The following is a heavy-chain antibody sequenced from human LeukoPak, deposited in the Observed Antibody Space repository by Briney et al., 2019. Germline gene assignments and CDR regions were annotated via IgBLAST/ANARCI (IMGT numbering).Heavy chain of an antibody. V-gene: IGHV4-59*01. Sequence: SETLSLTCTVSGGSISSYYWSWIRQPPGKGLEWIGYIHYSGTTNYNPSLKSRVTISVDTSKNQFSLNLSSVTAADTAVYYCARDSSGYDVMYYFDYWGQGTLVTVSS. CDR1: GGSISSYY. CDR2: IHYSGTT. J-gene: IGHJ4*02. CDR3: ARDSSGYDVMYYFDY. D-gene: IGHD5-12*01.